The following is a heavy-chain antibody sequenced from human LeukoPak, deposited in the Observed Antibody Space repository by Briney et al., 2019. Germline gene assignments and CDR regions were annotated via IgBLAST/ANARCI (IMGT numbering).Heavy chain of an antibody. Sequence: GGSLRLSCAASGFTFSSYTMNWVRQAPGKGLEWVSIISSGSSYIHYADSVKGRFTISGDNSKNTLYLQMHSLRAEDTAVYYCAKMLLNYYDTSGGAFDIWGQGTMVTVSS. V-gene: IGHV3-21*04. CDR3: AKMLLNYYDTSGGAFDI. CDR2: ISSGSSYI. J-gene: IGHJ3*02. D-gene: IGHD3-22*01. CDR1: GFTFSSYT.